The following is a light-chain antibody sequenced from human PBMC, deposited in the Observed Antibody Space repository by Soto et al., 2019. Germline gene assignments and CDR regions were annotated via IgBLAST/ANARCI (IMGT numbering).Light chain of an antibody. CDR3: QQRSTWSPT. CDR2: DAS. J-gene: IGKJ1*01. CDR1: QSVDAY. Sequence: EIVLTQSPATLSLSPGGRATLSCRASQSVDAYLAWYQQRPGQAPRLLMFDASNRATGTPTRFSGRGSGTDFTLTISSLEPEDFAVYYCQQRSTWSPTFGQGTKVEIK. V-gene: IGKV3-11*01.